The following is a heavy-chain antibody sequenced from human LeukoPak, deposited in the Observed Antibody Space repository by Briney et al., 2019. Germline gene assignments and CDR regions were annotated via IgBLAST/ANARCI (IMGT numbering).Heavy chain of an antibody. J-gene: IGHJ5*02. CDR2: INPNSGGT. CDR1: GYTFTGYY. V-gene: IGHV1-2*06. D-gene: IGHD6-19*01. Sequence: ASVKVSCKASGYTFTGYYMHWVRQAPGQGLEWMGRINPNSGGTNYAQKFQGRVTMTRDTSISTAYMELSRLRSDDTAVYYCAREEQWLVPNNWFDPWGQGTLVTVSS. CDR3: AREEQWLVPNNWFDP.